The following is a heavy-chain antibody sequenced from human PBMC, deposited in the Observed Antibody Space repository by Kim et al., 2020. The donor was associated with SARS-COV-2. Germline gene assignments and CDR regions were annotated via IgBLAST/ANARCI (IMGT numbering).Heavy chain of an antibody. CDR3: ARAGAPHHYDFWSGYYTSLEVNNWFDP. J-gene: IGHJ5*02. Sequence: GGSLRLSCAASGFTFSSYWMHWVRQAPGKGLVWVSRINSDGSSTIYADSVKGRFTISRDNAKNTLYLQMNSLRAEDTAVYYCARAGAPHHYDFWSGYYTSLEVNNWFDPWGQGTLVTVSS. CDR2: INSDGSST. CDR1: GFTFSSYW. D-gene: IGHD3-3*01. V-gene: IGHV3-74*01.